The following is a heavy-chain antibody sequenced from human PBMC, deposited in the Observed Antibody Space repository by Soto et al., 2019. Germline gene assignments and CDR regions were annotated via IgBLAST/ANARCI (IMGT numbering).Heavy chain of an antibody. CDR3: VTNSGWSLRDFDY. D-gene: IGHD6-19*01. Sequence: EVQLVESGGGLVQPGGSLRLSCSASGLTFSSFTMHWVRQAPGKRLEYVSAINSNGGSANYGDSVKGRFTISRDNPKNTLYLQMSRLRVEDTALYYCVTNSGWSLRDFDYWGQGTLVTVSS. CDR2: INSNGGSA. CDR1: GLTFSSFT. J-gene: IGHJ4*02. V-gene: IGHV3-64D*08.